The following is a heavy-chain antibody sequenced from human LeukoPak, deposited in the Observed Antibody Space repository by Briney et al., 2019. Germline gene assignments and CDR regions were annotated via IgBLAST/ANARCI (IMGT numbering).Heavy chain of an antibody. CDR3: ARVTPSAYCSGGSCYPNFDY. J-gene: IGHJ4*02. V-gene: IGHV4-61*02. Sequence: SETLSFTCTVSGGSISSGSYYWSWIRQPAGKGLEWIGRIYTSGSTNYNPSLKSRVTISVDTSKNQFSLKLSSVTAADTAVYYCARVTPSAYCSGGSCYPNFDYWGQGTLVTVSS. CDR2: IYTSGST. CDR1: GGSISSGSYY. D-gene: IGHD2-15*01.